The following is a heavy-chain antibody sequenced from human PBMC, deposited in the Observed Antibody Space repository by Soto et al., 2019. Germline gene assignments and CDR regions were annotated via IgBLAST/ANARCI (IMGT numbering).Heavy chain of an antibody. J-gene: IGHJ4*02. CDR1: GFSFSTYG. Sequence: PGGSLRLSCAASGFSFSTYGMHWVRQAPGKGLEWVAFISNDGSNKYYADSVKGRFTISRDNSKNTLYLQMNSLRAEDTAVYYCARDYDSSGYPRYYFDYWGQGTLVTVSS. CDR2: ISNDGSNK. D-gene: IGHD3-22*01. V-gene: IGHV3-30*03. CDR3: ARDYDSSGYPRYYFDY.